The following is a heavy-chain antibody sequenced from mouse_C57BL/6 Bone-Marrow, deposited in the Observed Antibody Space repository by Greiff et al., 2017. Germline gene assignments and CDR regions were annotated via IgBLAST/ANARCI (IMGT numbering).Heavy chain of an antibody. CDR2: ISSGGDYI. D-gene: IGHD1-1*01. V-gene: IGHV5-9-1*02. Sequence: EVKLVESGEGLVKPGGSLKLSCAASGFTFSSYAMSWFRQTPEKRLVWVAYISSGGDYIYYADTVKGRFTISRDNDRNTLYLQMSSLKAEDTAMYYCTRITTVVYYYAMDYWGQGTSVTVSS. CDR3: TRITTVVYYYAMDY. CDR1: GFTFSSYA. J-gene: IGHJ4*01.